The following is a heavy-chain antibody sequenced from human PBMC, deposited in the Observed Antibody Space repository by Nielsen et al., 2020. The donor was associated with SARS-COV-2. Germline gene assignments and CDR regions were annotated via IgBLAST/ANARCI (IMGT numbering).Heavy chain of an antibody. CDR2: ISTTSTYT. V-gene: IGHV3-11*05. CDR1: GFTVSSNY. Sequence: GESLKISCAASGFTVSSNYMIWIRQAPGKGLEWVSYISTTSTYTNYADSLKGRFTISRDNAKNSLYLQMNSLRAEDTAVYYCARGTSEADVFDIWGQGTMVTVSS. CDR3: ARGTSEADVFDI. J-gene: IGHJ3*02.